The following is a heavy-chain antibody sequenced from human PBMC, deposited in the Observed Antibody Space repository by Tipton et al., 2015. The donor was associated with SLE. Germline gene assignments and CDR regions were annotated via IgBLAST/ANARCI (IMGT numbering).Heavy chain of an antibody. D-gene: IGHD2-15*01. Sequence: TLSLTCAVSGGSITTYYWSWIRQSPGKGLEWIGYFYYSGSTKYNPSLKSRVTMSVDTSKNHFSVKLSSVTAADTAIYYCARDKYCTGGSCFDWYFDVWGRGTLVTVSS. CDR1: GGSITTYY. CDR2: FYYSGST. J-gene: IGHJ2*01. V-gene: IGHV4-59*01. CDR3: ARDKYCTGGSCFDWYFDV.